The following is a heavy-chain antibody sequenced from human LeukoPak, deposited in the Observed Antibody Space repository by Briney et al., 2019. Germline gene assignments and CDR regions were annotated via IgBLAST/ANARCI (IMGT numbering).Heavy chain of an antibody. J-gene: IGHJ3*01. D-gene: IGHD3-22*01. CDR3: ARDRAYSSGRDDTFDL. Sequence: ASAKVSCKASGYTFTGYYMHWVRQAPGQGLEWMGWINPNSGGTNYAQKFQGRVTMTRDTSISTAYMELSRLRFDDTAVYYCARDRAYSSGRDDTFDLWGQGTMVIVSS. CDR2: INPNSGGT. CDR1: GYTFTGYY. V-gene: IGHV1-2*02.